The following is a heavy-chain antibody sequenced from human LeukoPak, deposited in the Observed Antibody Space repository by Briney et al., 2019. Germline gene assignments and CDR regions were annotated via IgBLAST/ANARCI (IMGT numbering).Heavy chain of an antibody. J-gene: IGHJ4*02. Sequence: GASVKVSCKASGYTFTSYYMHWVRQAPGQGLEWMGIINPSGGSTSYAQKFQGRVTMTRDTSTSTVYMELSSLRSEDTAVYYCARDRRNDYGDLAHFDYWGQGTLVTVSS. CDR1: GYTFTSYY. V-gene: IGHV1-46*01. D-gene: IGHD4-17*01. CDR2: INPSGGST. CDR3: ARDRRNDYGDLAHFDY.